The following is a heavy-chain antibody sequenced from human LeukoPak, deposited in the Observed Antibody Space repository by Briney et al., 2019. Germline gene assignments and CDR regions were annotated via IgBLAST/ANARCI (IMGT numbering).Heavy chain of an antibody. D-gene: IGHD6-6*01. CDR2: IYYSGST. Sequence: SETLSLTCTVSGGSISSYYWSWIRQPPGKGLEWIGYIYYSGSTNYNPSLKSRVTISVDTSKNQFSLKLSSVTAADTAVYYCARSGHSSSSRLALAHYWGQGTLVTVSS. CDR1: GGSISSYY. CDR3: ARSGHSSSSRLALAHY. J-gene: IGHJ4*02. V-gene: IGHV4-59*01.